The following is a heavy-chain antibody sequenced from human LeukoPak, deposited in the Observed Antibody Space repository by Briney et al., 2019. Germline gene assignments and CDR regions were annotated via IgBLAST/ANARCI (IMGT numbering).Heavy chain of an antibody. D-gene: IGHD3-22*01. J-gene: IGHJ1*01. CDR3: ARDPYYYDSSGYRTEYFQH. CDR2: IYHSGTA. CDR1: GYSITSGYY. Sequence: SETLSLTCAVSGYSITSGYYWGWIRPPPGKGLEWIGSIYHSGTASYNPSLKSRVTISVDTSKNQFSLELSSVTAADTAVYYCARDPYYYDSSGYRTEYFQHWGQGTLVTVSS. V-gene: IGHV4-38-2*02.